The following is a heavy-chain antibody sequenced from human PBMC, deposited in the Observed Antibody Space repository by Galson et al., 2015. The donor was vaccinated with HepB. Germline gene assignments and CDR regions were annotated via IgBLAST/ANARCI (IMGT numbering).Heavy chain of an antibody. CDR2: INPSGDYT. CDR1: GYTFTTYY. V-gene: IGHV1-46*01. J-gene: IGHJ4*02. CDR3: AKDREPSDSSGPTDY. Sequence: SVKVSCKASGYTFTTYYMHWVRQAPGQGLEWMGVINPSGDYTTYAQKFQGRVTMTSDTSTRTVYMELSSLRSDDTAVYYCAKDREPSDSSGPTDYWGQGTLVTVSS. D-gene: IGHD3-22*01.